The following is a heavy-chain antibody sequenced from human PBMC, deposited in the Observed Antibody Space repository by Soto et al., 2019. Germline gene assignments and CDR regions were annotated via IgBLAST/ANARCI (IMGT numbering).Heavy chain of an antibody. Sequence: GGSLRLSCAASGFTLSGSFIYWVRQASWKGLEWVGRIRSRSNGYATAYAASVRGRFTIYRDDSKNTAYLQMDSLKTEDTAVYYCTRPGYTNYDSDYGGHGTLVNVS. CDR3: TRPGYTNYDSDY. D-gene: IGHD5-12*01. J-gene: IGHJ4*01. CDR2: IRSRSNGYAT. CDR1: GFTLSGSF. V-gene: IGHV3-73*01.